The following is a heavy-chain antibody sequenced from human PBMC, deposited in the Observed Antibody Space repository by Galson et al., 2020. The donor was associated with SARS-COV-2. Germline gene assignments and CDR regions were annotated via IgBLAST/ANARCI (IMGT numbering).Heavy chain of an antibody. V-gene: IGHV4-34*01. CDR2: INYSGDT. J-gene: IGHJ3*01. D-gene: IGHD1-1*01. CDR3: AKVSLYNDYHDAFDF. CDR1: GASFSDYY. Sequence: SETLSLTCAVSGASFSDYYWSWIRQSPGKGLEWIGEINYSGDTNYNPSLKSRVTISLDTSRRQFSLRLTSVTAADTAVYYCAKVSLYNDYHDAFDFWGQGTMVTVSS.